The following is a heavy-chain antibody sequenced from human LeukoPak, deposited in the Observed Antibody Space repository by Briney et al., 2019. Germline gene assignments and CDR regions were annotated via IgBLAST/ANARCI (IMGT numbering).Heavy chain of an antibody. J-gene: IGHJ4*02. D-gene: IGHD4-17*01. CDR3: TRGGDYGWYYLRY. CDR2: IRSKAYGGTT. CDR1: GFTFGDYA. Sequence: GGSLRLSCTASGFTFGDYAMSWFRQAPGKGLEWVGFIRSKAYGGTTEYAASVKGRFTISRDDSKSIAYLQMNSLKTEDTAVYYCTRGGDYGWYYLRYWGQGTLVTVSS. V-gene: IGHV3-49*03.